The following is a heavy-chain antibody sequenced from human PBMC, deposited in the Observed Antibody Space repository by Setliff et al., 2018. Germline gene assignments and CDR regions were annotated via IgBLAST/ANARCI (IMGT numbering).Heavy chain of an antibody. CDR3: AREKGPAAHWNWFDP. V-gene: IGHV1-24*01. D-gene: IGHD2-2*01. J-gene: IGHJ5*02. Sequence: RASVKVSCKVSGYTLTELSMHWVRQAPGKGLEWMGGFDPEDGETIYAQKFQGRVTITADESTSTAHMELSSLRSEDTAVYYCAREKGPAAHWNWFDPWGQGTLVTVSS. CDR1: GYTLTELS. CDR2: FDPEDGET.